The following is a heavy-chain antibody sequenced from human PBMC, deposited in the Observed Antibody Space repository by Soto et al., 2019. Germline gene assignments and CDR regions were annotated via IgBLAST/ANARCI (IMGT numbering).Heavy chain of an antibody. D-gene: IGHD2-15*01. V-gene: IGHV4-30-2*01. CDR2: VYQSGST. CDR3: ARDWGYCSSSSCREPAFDV. Sequence: QLQLQESASGLVRPSQTLSLTCAVSGGSVNSGGFSWNWIRQPPGKGLEWIGYVYQSGSTYYNPCLRSRVSISLDRSKNQFSLTLNSVTAADTAVYYCARDWGYCSSSSCREPAFDVWGQGTVVTVSS. J-gene: IGHJ3*01. CDR1: GGSVNSGGFS.